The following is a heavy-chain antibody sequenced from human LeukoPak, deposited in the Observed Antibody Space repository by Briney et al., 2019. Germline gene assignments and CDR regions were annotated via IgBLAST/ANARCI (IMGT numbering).Heavy chain of an antibody. CDR2: IYSGGTT. CDR3: ARRLYIVRGAFDI. J-gene: IGHJ3*02. D-gene: IGHD2/OR15-2a*01. CDR1: GFTVSSNY. V-gene: IGHV3-53*01. Sequence: GGSLRLSCAASGFTVSSNYINWVRQAPGKGLEWVSLIYSGGTTYYSDSVKGRFTISRDNSKNTVHLQMNNLRAEDTAMYFCARRLYIVRGAFDIWGQGTMVTVSS.